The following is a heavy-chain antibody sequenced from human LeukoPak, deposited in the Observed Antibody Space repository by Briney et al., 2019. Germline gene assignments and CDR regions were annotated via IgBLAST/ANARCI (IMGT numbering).Heavy chain of an antibody. Sequence: SETLSLTCTVSGGSISSSSYYWGWIRQPPGKGLEWIGSIYYSGSTYYNPSLKSRVTISVDTSKNQFSLKLSSVTAADTAVYYCAGDYDSSGYYWGQGTLVTVSS. CDR2: IYYSGST. CDR1: GGSISSSSYY. J-gene: IGHJ4*02. V-gene: IGHV4-39*07. D-gene: IGHD3-22*01. CDR3: AGDYDSSGYY.